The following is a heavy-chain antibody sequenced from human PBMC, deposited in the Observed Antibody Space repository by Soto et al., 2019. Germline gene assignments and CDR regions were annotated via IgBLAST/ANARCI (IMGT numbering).Heavy chain of an antibody. CDR3: ARRYYDNAFDI. CDR2: TRNKANSYTT. CDR1: GFTFSDHY. V-gene: IGHV3-72*01. D-gene: IGHD3-22*01. J-gene: IGHJ3*02. Sequence: GGSLRLSCAASGFTFSDHYMDWVRQAPGKGLEWVGRTRNKANSYTTEYAASVKGRFTISRDDSKNSLYLQMNSLKTEDTAVYYCARRYYDNAFDIWGQGTMVT.